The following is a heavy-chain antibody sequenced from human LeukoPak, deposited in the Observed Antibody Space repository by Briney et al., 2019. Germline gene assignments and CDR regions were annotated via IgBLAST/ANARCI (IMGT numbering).Heavy chain of an antibody. CDR3: AKFQEDILTGYYSVGVDY. CDR2: IKQDGSEK. D-gene: IGHD3-9*01. V-gene: IGHV3-7*01. CDR1: GFTFSSYA. J-gene: IGHJ4*02. Sequence: GGSLRLSCAASGFTFSSYAMSWVRQAPGKGLEWVANIKQDGSEKYYVDSVKGRFTISRDNAKNSLYLQMNSLRAEDTAVYYCAKFQEDILTGYYSVGVDYWGQGTLVTVSS.